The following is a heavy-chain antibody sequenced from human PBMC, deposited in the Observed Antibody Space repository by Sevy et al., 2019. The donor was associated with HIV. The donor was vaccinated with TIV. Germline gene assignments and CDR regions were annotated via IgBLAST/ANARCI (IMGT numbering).Heavy chain of an antibody. V-gene: IGHV1-69*13. J-gene: IGHJ4*02. CDR2: IIPIFGTA. CDR1: GGTFSSYA. Sequence: ASVKVSCKASGGTFSSYAISWVRQAPGQGLEWMGGIIPIFGTANYAQKFQGRVTITADESTGTAYMELSSLRSEDTAVYYCASEKASVAGIGYFDYWGQGTLVTVSS. D-gene: IGHD6-19*01. CDR3: ASEKASVAGIGYFDY.